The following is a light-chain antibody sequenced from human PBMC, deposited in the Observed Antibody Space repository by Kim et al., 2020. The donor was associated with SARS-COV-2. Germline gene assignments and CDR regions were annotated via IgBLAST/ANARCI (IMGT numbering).Light chain of an antibody. CDR1: QSVNSN. V-gene: IGKV3-15*01. Sequence: EIVMTQSPATMSMSPGERATLSCRASQSVNSNLAWYQQKPGQAPRLLIYAASTRATDIPARFSGSGFGTEFTLTIGSLQSEDFAVYYCQQHKDWPLTFGGGTKVDIK. CDR3: QQHKDWPLT. CDR2: AAS. J-gene: IGKJ4*01.